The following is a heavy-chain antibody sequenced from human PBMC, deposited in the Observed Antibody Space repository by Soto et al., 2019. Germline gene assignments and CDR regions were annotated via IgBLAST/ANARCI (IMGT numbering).Heavy chain of an antibody. D-gene: IGHD3-22*01. CDR3: ASCYYDSTGFAVDP. CDR2: MYFGGSF. CDR1: GASVSHGY. J-gene: IGHJ5*02. Sequence: SETLSLTCNVSGASVSHGYWSWIRQPPGKGLEWVGFMYFGGSFNYNPSLTSRATISVETSKNQFSMKLTSVTASDTAVYYCASCYYDSTGFAVDPWGQGTLVTVSS. V-gene: IGHV4-59*02.